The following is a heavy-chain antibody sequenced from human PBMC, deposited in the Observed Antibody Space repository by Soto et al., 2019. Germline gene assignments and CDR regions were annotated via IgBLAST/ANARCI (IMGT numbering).Heavy chain of an antibody. CDR3: ARNYYDSRGSRFDNWFDP. D-gene: IGHD3-22*01. Sequence: SETLSLTCTVSGGSISSYYWTWIRQPPGKGLEWIGYIYYSGSTNYNPSLKSRVTISVYTSRNQFSLKLSSVTAADTAVYYCARNYYDSRGSRFDNWFDPWGKGNLVTVSA. J-gene: IGHJ5*01. V-gene: IGHV4-59*01. CDR1: GGSISSYY. CDR2: IYYSGST.